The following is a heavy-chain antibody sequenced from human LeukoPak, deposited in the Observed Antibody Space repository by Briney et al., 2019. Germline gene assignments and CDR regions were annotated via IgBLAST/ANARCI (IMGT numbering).Heavy chain of an antibody. CDR2: VFYTGKT. Sequence: PSETLSLTCTVSGGSISTPSSYWGWIRQPPGKGLEWIGSVFYTGKTHYNPSLKSQVTISVDASQNHFSLKLGSVAAADSALYYCASLDPCYLDSGACHYYYSMDVWGQGTTVTVSS. CDR3: ASLDPCYLDSGACHYYYSMDV. J-gene: IGHJ6*02. V-gene: IGHV4-39*02. D-gene: IGHD2-15*01. CDR1: GGSISTPSSY.